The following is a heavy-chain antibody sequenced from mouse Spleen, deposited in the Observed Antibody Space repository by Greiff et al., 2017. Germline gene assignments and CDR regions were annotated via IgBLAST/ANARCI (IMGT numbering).Heavy chain of an antibody. CDR1: GYTFTSYW. CDR3: ARWKYYDPYAMDY. V-gene: IGHV1-72*01. J-gene: IGHJ4*01. Sequence: QVQLKQPGAELVKPGASVKLSCKASGYTFTSYWMHWVKQRPGRGLEWIGRIDPNSGGTKYNEKFKSKATLTVDKPSSTAYMQLSSLTSEDSAIYYCARWKYYDPYAMDYWGQGTSVTVSS. CDR2: IDPNSGGT. D-gene: IGHD1-1*01.